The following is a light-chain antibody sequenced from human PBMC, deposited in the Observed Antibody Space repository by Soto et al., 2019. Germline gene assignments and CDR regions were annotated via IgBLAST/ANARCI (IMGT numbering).Light chain of an antibody. CDR2: DAS. CDR1: QDIRKS. Sequence: DIQMTQSPSSLSASVGDRVTITCQASQDIRKSLNWYQQRPGKAPKLLINDASKLETGVPSRFSGSASGTDFTFTITSLQPEDIATYYCQQYDRLPYTFGQGTNLEIK. CDR3: QQYDRLPYT. V-gene: IGKV1-33*01. J-gene: IGKJ2*01.